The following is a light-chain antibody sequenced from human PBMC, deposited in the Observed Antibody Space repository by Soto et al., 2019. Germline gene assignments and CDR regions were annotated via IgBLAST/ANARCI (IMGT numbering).Light chain of an antibody. CDR3: QQYTGPPTT. CDR2: AAS. CDR1: QNVFSN. J-gene: IGKJ5*01. V-gene: IGKV3-15*01. Sequence: DIVMTQSPDSLAVSLGERASLSCVASQNVFSNLAWYQQKPGQAPRLLIYAASTRATGIPDRFSGSGSGTDFTLTITRLEPEDSAVYFCQQYTGPPTTFGQGTRLEIK.